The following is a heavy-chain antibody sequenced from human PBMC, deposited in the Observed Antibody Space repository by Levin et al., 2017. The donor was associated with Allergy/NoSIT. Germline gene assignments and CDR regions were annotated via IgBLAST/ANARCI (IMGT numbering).Heavy chain of an antibody. CDR1: GFSVSIHY. CDR3: ARNNDYGGNIGGFDV. D-gene: IGHD4-23*01. CDR2: IYSGGST. V-gene: IGHV3-66*01. Sequence: GESLKISCAASGFSVSIHYMSWVRQPPGKGLEWVSVIYSGGSTYYTDSVKGRFTISRDNSKNTVFLQMSSLRAEDTAVYYCARNNDYGGNIGGFDVWGQGTLVTVSS. J-gene: IGHJ3*01.